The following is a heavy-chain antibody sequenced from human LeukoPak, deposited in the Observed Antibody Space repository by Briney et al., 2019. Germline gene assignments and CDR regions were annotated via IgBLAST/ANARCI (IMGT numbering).Heavy chain of an antibody. V-gene: IGHV4-38-2*02. D-gene: IGHD1-1*01. Sequence: SETLSLTCTVSGYSISSGYYWGWIRQPPGKGLEWIGSIYHSGSTYYNPSLKSRVTISVDTSKNQFSLKLSSVTAADTAVYYCARVESYPLWNAFDIWGQGTMVTVSS. CDR3: ARVESYPLWNAFDI. CDR1: GYSISSGYY. CDR2: IYHSGST. J-gene: IGHJ3*02.